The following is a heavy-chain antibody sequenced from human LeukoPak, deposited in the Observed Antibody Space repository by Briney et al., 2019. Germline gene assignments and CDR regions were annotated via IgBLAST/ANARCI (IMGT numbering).Heavy chain of an antibody. Sequence: GGSLRLSCTVSGFTVSSNSMSWVRQAPGKGLEWVSFIYSDNTHYSDSVEGRFTISRDNSKNTLYLQMNSLRAEDTAVYYCARSLRNAFDIWGQGTMVTVSS. D-gene: IGHD3-3*01. CDR3: ARSLRNAFDI. J-gene: IGHJ3*02. CDR2: IYSDNT. CDR1: GFTVSSNS. V-gene: IGHV3-53*01.